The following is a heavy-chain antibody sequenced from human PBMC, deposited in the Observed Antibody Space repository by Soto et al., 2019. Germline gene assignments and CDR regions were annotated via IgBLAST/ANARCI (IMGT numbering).Heavy chain of an antibody. Sequence: QVQLQESGPGLVQPSQTLSLTCGVSGDSISSGDYFWRWIRHLPGKGLEWLGSISHSGNTFLRPSLSNELPMARDTSQNSCSLKLTLVNVADTPVSDCARLHLNDAIFTFPAWFDPWGGRAQGTVSS. CDR3: ARLHLNDAIFTFPAWFDP. V-gene: IGHV4-31*11. CDR2: ISHSGNT. D-gene: IGHD2-8*01. CDR1: GDSISSGDYF. J-gene: IGHJ5*02.